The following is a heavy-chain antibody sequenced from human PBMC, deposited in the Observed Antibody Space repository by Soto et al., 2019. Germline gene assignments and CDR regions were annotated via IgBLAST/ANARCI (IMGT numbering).Heavy chain of an antibody. CDR1: GYTFTSYG. CDR2: ISAYNGNT. Sequence: ASVKVSCKASGYTFTSYGISWVRQAPRQGLEWMGWISAYNGNTNYAQKLQGRVTMTTDTSTSTAYMELRSLRSDDTAVYYCARTCSGGSCYQDAFDIWGQGTMVTVSS. D-gene: IGHD2-15*01. J-gene: IGHJ3*02. V-gene: IGHV1-18*01. CDR3: ARTCSGGSCYQDAFDI.